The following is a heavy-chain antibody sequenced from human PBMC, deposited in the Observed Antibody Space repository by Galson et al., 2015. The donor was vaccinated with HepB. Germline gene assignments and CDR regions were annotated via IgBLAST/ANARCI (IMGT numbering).Heavy chain of an antibody. D-gene: IGHD1-26*01. V-gene: IGHV4-59*01. CDR2: TYYTGSA. CDR3: ASSQVGYKQYFDY. CDR1: TDSISNYY. J-gene: IGHJ4*02. Sequence: LSLTCTVSTDSISNYYWPWIRQPPGKGLQYIGYTYYTGSANYNPSLESRVTMSIDTSKNQFSLKLSSVTAADTAVYYCASSQVGYKQYFDYWGQGTLVIVSS.